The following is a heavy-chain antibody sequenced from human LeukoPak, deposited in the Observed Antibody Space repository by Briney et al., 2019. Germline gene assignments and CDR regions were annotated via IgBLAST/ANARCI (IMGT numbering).Heavy chain of an antibody. CDR1: GYTFTSYP. Sequence: GASVKVSCKASGYTFTSYPISWVRQAPGQGLERMGWITTYNGNTKYAQKLQGRVTMTTDTSTSTVYMDLRGLRSDDTAVYYCARGYDYGDYVGDFDYWGQGTLVTVSS. V-gene: IGHV1-18*01. J-gene: IGHJ4*02. D-gene: IGHD4-17*01. CDR2: ITTYNGNT. CDR3: ARGYDYGDYVGDFDY.